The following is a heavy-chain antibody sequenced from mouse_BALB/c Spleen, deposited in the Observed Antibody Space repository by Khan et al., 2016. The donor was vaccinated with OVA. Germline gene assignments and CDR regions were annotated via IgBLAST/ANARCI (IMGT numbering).Heavy chain of an antibody. V-gene: IGHV1S135*01. Sequence: VQLKQSGPGLVKPSPSVSITCNASGYSFTSYYIHWLIQRHGKSLEWIGDIDPFSGGTNYNQKFNGQATFTVDTSSNTSFIHLSNLTSEDSAVYYRRRHGYVAWFTFWGQGTLVTVSA. D-gene: IGHD2-2*01. J-gene: IGHJ3*01. CDR1: GYSFTSYY. CDR2: IDPFSGGT. CDR3: RRHGYVAWFTF.